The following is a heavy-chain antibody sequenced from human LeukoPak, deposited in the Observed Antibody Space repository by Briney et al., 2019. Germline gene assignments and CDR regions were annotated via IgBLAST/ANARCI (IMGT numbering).Heavy chain of an antibody. D-gene: IGHD3-22*01. V-gene: IGHV5-51*03. J-gene: IGHJ6*03. CDR1: GYSFTSYW. Sequence: GESLKIFCKDSGYSFTSYWIGWVRQMPGKGLEWMGIIYPGDSDTRYSPSFQGQVTISADKSISTAYLQWSSLKASDTAMYYCARSMYTYYYDSSGDYYMDVWGKGTTVTVSS. CDR2: IYPGDSDT. CDR3: ARSMYTYYYDSSGDYYMDV.